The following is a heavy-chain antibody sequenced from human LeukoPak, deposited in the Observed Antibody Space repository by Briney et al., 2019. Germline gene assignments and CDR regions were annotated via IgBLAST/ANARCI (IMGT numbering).Heavy chain of an antibody. CDR2: ISYSGRT. D-gene: IGHD3-16*02. J-gene: IGHJ5*02. CDR1: DGSISSNSYY. Sequence: SETLSLTCTVSDGSISSNSYYWGWIHQPPGKGLEWIGSISYSGRTYYNPSLESRVTISVDASKNQFSLELNSVTAADTAVYYCARDQQYRRPAGWFDPWGQGTLVTVSS. V-gene: IGHV4-39*01. CDR3: ARDQQYRRPAGWFDP.